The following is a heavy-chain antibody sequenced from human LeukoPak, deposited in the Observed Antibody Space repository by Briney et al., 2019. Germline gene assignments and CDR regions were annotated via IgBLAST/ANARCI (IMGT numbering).Heavy chain of an antibody. V-gene: IGHV3-33*01. CDR2: IWYDGSNK. CDR1: GFTFSSYG. CDR3: ARDRPNSSGWLDY. D-gene: IGHD6-19*01. Sequence: GGSLRLSCAASGFTFSSYGMHWVRQAPGKGLEWVAVIWYDGSNKYYADSVKGRFTISRDNSNNTLYLQMNSLRAEDTAVYYCARDRPNSSGWLDYWGQGTLVTVCS. J-gene: IGHJ4*02.